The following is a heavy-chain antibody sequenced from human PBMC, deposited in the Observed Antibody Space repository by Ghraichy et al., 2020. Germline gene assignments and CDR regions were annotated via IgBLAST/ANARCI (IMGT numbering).Heavy chain of an antibody. V-gene: IGHV4-39*01. Sequence: SETLSLTCTVSGGSITSSSYSWGWIRKPPGKGRDWIGSIYYSGSSYYNPSLKSRVTISVDTPKNQFSLKLSSVTAADTAVYYCARRIAVAGQGGFDYWGQGTLVTVSS. J-gene: IGHJ4*02. D-gene: IGHD6-19*01. CDR3: ARRIAVAGQGGFDY. CDR1: GGSITSSSYS. CDR2: IYYSGSS.